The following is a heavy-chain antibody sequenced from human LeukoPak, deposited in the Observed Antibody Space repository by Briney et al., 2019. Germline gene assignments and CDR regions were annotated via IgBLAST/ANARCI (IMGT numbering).Heavy chain of an antibody. D-gene: IGHD5-24*01. Sequence: PGGSLRLSCTASGFTLSTYAVYWVRQAPGKGLEWVGNIKQDGSEKRYADSVRGRFSISRDNAQTSLYLQMNSLRAEDTAVYYCARASDPWLQLTWGQGTLVTVSS. CDR3: ARASDPWLQLT. J-gene: IGHJ5*02. V-gene: IGHV3-7*05. CDR2: IKQDGSEK. CDR1: GFTLSTYA.